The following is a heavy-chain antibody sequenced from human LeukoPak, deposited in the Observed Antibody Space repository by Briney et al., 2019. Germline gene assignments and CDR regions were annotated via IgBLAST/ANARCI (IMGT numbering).Heavy chain of an antibody. CDR2: IYYSGST. D-gene: IGHD3-22*01. J-gene: IGHJ4*02. Sequence: KPSETLSLTCTVSGGSISSSSYYWGWIRQPPGKGLEWIGSIYYSGSTYYNPSLKSRVTISVDTSKNQFSLKLSSVTAADTAVYYCALGRGYYFLYYFDYWGQGTLVTVSS. CDR3: ALGRGYYFLYYFDY. V-gene: IGHV4-39*07. CDR1: GGSISSSSYY.